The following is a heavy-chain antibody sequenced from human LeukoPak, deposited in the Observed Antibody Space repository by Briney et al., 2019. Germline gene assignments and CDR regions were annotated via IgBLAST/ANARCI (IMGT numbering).Heavy chain of an antibody. J-gene: IGHJ6*04. CDR1: GFPVRCND. CDR2: IYSAGTP. V-gene: IGHV3-53*01. Sequence: GGSLRLSCVVSGFPVRCNDMSWVRQAPAKGLEWVSAIYSAGTPYYADSVKGRFTISRDTSRNTVYLQMNSLRLEDTAVYYCARDRFYDVLTGYFFYLDVWGKGTAVTVFS. D-gene: IGHD3-9*01. CDR3: ARDRFYDVLTGYFFYLDV.